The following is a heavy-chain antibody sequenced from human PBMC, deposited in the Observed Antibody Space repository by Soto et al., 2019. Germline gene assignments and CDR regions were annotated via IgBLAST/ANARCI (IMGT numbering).Heavy chain of an antibody. J-gene: IGHJ2*01. Sequence: QVQLVQSGAEEKKPGASVKVSCKASGYTFSTYAMYWVRQAPGQRLEWMGWINAGNGNTKYSQKFQGRVTITRDTSASTAYMELSSLRSEDTAVYYCARAPSWWYFDLWGRGTLVTVSS. CDR3: ARAPSWWYFDL. CDR2: INAGNGNT. V-gene: IGHV1-3*05. CDR1: GYTFSTYA.